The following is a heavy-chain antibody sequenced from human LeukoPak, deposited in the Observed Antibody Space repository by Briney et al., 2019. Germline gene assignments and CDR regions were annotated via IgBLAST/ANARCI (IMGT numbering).Heavy chain of an antibody. D-gene: IGHD3-10*01. CDR2: MNPNSGNT. CDR3: ARGGGVVRGVNYYYGMDV. CDR1: GYTFTSYD. J-gene: IGHJ6*02. Sequence: ASVKVSCKASGYTFTSYDINWVRQATGQGLEWMGWMNPNSGNTGYAQKFQGRVTMTRNTSISTAYMELSSLRSEDTAVYYCARGGGVVRGVNYYYGMDVWGQGTTVTVSS. V-gene: IGHV1-8*01.